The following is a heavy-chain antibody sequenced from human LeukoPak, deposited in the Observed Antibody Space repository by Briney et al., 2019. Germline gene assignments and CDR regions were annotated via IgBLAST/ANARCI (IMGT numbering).Heavy chain of an antibody. CDR2: IIPIFGTA. D-gene: IGHD1-26*01. CDR3: ASLYSRRYSGSYRSFDY. V-gene: IGHV1-69*05. CDR1: GGTFSSYA. J-gene: IGHJ4*02. Sequence: ASVKVSCKASGGTFSSYAISWVRQAPGQGLEWMGGIIPIFGTANYAQKFQGRVTITTDESTSTAYMELSSLRSEDTAVYYCASLYSRRYSGSYRSFDYWGQGTLVTVSS.